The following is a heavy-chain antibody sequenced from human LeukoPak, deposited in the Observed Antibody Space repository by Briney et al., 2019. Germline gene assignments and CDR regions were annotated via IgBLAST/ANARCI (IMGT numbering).Heavy chain of an antibody. CDR2: INPSGGST. CDR3: ARVSSSSLWWFDP. J-gene: IGHJ5*02. CDR1: GYTFTSYY. D-gene: IGHD6-6*01. Sequence: ASVKVSCKASGYTFTSYYMHWVRQAPGQGLEWMGIINPSGGSTSYAQEFQGRVTMTRDMSTSTVYMELSSLRSEDTAVYYCARVSSSSLWWFDPWGQGTLVTVSS. V-gene: IGHV1-46*01.